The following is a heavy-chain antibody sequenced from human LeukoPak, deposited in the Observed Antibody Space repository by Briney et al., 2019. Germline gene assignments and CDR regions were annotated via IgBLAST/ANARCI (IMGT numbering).Heavy chain of an antibody. V-gene: IGHV3-33*01. CDR1: GFTFSSYG. CDR3: ARDQAAGTGAFDI. CDR2: IWYDGSNK. J-gene: IGHJ3*02. Sequence: GGSLTLSCAASGFTFSSYGMHWVRQAPGKGLEWVGVIWYDGSNKYYADSVKGRFTISRDNSKNTLYLQMNSLRAEDTAVYYCARDQAAGTGAFDIWGQGTMVTVSS. D-gene: IGHD6-13*01.